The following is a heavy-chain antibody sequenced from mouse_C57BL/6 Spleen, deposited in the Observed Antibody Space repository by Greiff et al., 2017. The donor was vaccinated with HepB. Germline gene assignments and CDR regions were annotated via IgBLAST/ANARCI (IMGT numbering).Heavy chain of an antibody. D-gene: IGHD1-1*01. J-gene: IGHJ2*01. Sequence: EVQLQQSGPELVKPGASVKISCKASGYTFTDYYMNWVKQSHGKSLEWIGDINPNNGGTSYNQKFKGKATLTVDKSSSTAYMELRSLTSEDSAVYYCARPYYYGSSSHYFDYWGQGTTLTVSS. V-gene: IGHV1-26*01. CDR2: INPNNGGT. CDR3: ARPYYYGSSSHYFDY. CDR1: GYTFTDYY.